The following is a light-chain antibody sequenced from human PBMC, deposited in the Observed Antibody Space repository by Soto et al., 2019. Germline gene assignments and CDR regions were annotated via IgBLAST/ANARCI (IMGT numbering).Light chain of an antibody. CDR2: DAS. CDR3: QQYGTSPRT. J-gene: IGKJ1*01. CDR1: ESIRTW. Sequence: DIQMTQPPSTLSASIGDRVTITCRASESIRTWLAWYQHKPGKAPKFLIYDASSLESGVPSRFSGSGSGTDFTLSISRLEAEDFAVYYCQQYGTSPRTFGQGTKVDIK. V-gene: IGKV1-5*01.